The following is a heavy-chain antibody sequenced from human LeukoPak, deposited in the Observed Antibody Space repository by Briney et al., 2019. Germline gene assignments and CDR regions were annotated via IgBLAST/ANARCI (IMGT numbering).Heavy chain of an antibody. J-gene: IGHJ4*02. CDR2: IKQDGSET. CDR1: GFTFSTSW. V-gene: IGHV3-7*01. Sequence: GGSLRLFCAACGFTFSTSWMNWVRQAPGKGLEWVANIKQDGSETYYVDSVKGRFTISRDNANNSLYLQMNSLRAEDTAVYYCAGRGQIWWGQGTLVTVSS. CDR3: AGRGQIW. D-gene: IGHD3-16*01.